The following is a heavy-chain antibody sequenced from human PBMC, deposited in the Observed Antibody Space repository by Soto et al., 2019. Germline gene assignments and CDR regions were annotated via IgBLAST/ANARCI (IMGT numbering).Heavy chain of an antibody. CDR1: GYTFTGYY. V-gene: IGHV1-2*04. CDR3: AKAPYSSYYFDY. J-gene: IGHJ4*02. Sequence: ASVKVSCKASGYTFTGYYMHWVLQAPGQGLEWMGWINPNSGGTNYAQKFQGWVTMTRDTSISTAYMELSRLRSDDTAVYYCAKAPYSSYYFDYWGQGTLVTVSS. CDR2: INPNSGGT. D-gene: IGHD6-19*01.